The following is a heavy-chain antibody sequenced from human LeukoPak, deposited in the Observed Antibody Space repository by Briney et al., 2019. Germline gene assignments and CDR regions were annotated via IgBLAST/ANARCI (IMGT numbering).Heavy chain of an antibody. CDR2: ISAYNGNT. V-gene: IGHV1-18*01. Sequence: GASVKVSCKASGCTFTSYGVSWVRQAPGQGLEWMGWISAYNGNTNYAQKFQDRVTMTTDTSTSTAYMELRTLRSDDTAVYYCARDVRGRGDYYFDYWGQGTLVTVSS. D-gene: IGHD3-10*02. CDR1: GCTFTSYG. CDR3: ARDVRGRGDYYFDY. J-gene: IGHJ4*02.